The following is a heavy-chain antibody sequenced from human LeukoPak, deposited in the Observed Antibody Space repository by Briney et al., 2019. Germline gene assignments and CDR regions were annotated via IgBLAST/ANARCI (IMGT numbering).Heavy chain of an antibody. CDR3: ARASITYYYYYYMDV. D-gene: IGHD1-14*01. J-gene: IGHJ6*03. CDR1: GGSFSGYY. V-gene: IGHV4-34*01. CDR2: INHSGST. Sequence: SETLSLTCAVYGGSFSGYYWSWIRQPPGKGLEWIGEINHSGSTNYNPSLKSRVTISVDTSKNQFSLKLSSVTAADTAVYYCARASITYYYYYYMDVWGKGTTVTVSS.